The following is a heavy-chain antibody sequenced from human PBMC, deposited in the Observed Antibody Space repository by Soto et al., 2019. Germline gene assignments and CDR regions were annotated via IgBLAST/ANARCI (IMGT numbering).Heavy chain of an antibody. Sequence: QVQLVQSGAEVKKPGASVKVSCKVSGYTLTELSMHWVRQAPGKGLEWMGGFDPEDGETIYAQKFLGRVTMTADTSTDTAYMVLSSVRSSEMAVYYCATRVYCSSTSCLVDAFVSWGQWTMGTVSS. D-gene: IGHD2-2*01. J-gene: IGHJ3*02. V-gene: IGHV1-24*01. CDR2: FDPEDGET. CDR1: GYTLTELS. CDR3: ATRVYCSSTSCLVDAFVS.